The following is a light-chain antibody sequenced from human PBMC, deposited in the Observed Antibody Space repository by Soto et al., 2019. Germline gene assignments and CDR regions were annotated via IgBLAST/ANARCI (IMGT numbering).Light chain of an antibody. CDR3: QQYESLPLT. CDR2: DAV. J-gene: IGKJ2*01. Sequence: DIQMTQSPSSLSASVGDSVTITCQASQGVGQYLSWYQQRPGKAPDFLIYDAVHLKTGVPSRFGGSGSGTHFTFTITNLQPEDGATYFCQQYESLPLTFGQGTRVE. V-gene: IGKV1-33*01. CDR1: QGVGQY.